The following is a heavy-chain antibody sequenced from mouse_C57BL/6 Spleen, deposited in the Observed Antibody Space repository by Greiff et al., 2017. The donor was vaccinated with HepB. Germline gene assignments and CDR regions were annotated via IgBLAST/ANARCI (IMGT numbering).Heavy chain of an antibody. J-gene: IGHJ4*01. V-gene: IGHV5-4*01. CDR2: ISDGGSYT. D-gene: IGHD2-10*01. CDR3: ARDPSYHYYAMDY. CDR1: GFTFTSYA. Sequence: EVKLMESGGGLVKPGGSLKLSCAASGFTFTSYAMSWVRQTPEKRLEWVATISDGGSYTYYPDNVKGRFTISRDNAKTTRYLQMSHLKSEDTAMYYCARDPSYHYYAMDYWGQGTSVTVSS.